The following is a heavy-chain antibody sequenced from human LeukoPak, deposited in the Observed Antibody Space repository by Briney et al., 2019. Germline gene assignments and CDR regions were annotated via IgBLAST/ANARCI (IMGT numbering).Heavy chain of an antibody. CDR1: GFTFSSYA. D-gene: IGHD6-6*01. J-gene: IGHJ5*02. CDR3: APPSSGDSWFDP. V-gene: IGHV3-23*01. CDR2: ISGSGGST. Sequence: GGSLRLSCAASGFTFSSYAMSWVRQAPGKGLEWVSAISGSGGSTYYADSVKGRFTISRDNSKNTLYLQMNSLRAEDTAVYYCAPPSSGDSWFDPWGQGTLVTVSS.